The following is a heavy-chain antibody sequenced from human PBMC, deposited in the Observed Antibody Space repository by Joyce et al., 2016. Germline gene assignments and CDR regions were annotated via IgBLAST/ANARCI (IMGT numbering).Heavy chain of an antibody. CDR2: ISYDGIYK. CDR3: AKILTATYSSGWFLDY. V-gene: IGHV3-30*18. D-gene: IGHD6-25*01. CDR1: GLTLSNSG. J-gene: IGHJ4*02. Sequence: QVQLVESGGGVVQPGRSLRLSCAASGLTLSNSGVHWVRKAPGKGLEWVAVISYDGIYKYYADSVKGRFTISRDNSKNTVFLEMNSLRTEDTAVYYCAKILTATYSSGWFLDYWGQGTLVTVSS.